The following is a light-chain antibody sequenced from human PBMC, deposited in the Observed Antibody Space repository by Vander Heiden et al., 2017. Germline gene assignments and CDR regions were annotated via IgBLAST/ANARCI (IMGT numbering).Light chain of an antibody. CDR1: SSNIGSNT. CDR2: SNN. Sequence: QSVLPHPPPASETPGQRVTMSCSGSSSNIGSNTVNWYQQLPGTAPKLLIYSNNQRPSGVPDRFSGSKSGTSASLAISGLQSEDEADYYCAAWDDSLNGLFGGGTKLTVL. V-gene: IGLV1-44*01. CDR3: AAWDDSLNGL. J-gene: IGLJ2*01.